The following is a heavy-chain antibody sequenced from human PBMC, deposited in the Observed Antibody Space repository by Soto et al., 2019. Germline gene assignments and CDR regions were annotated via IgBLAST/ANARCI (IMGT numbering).Heavy chain of an antibody. CDR2: IYPGDSDT. D-gene: IGHD1-1*01. CDR1: EYRFTSSW. CDR3: ARLPGIVAPGTVFLDN. V-gene: IGHV5-51*01. Sequence: PGVSMKISCRASEYRFTSSWIGWVRQMHGKGLEWMGIIYPGDSDTRYRPSFQGQVTISADKSSSTAYLQWNSLQASDTAMYYCARLPGIVAPGTVFLDNWGQGTMVTVSS. J-gene: IGHJ4*02.